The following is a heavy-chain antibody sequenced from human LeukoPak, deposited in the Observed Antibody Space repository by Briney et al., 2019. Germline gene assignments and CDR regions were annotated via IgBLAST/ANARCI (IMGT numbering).Heavy chain of an antibody. CDR1: GFTVSNNY. V-gene: IGHV3-66*01. CDR3: ARAIFRAHDY. J-gene: IGHJ4*02. D-gene: IGHD3-10*01. CDR2: IYSGGST. Sequence: GGSLRLSCAASGFTVSNNYMTWVRQAPGKGLEWVSLIYSGGSTYYSDSVKGRFTISRDNSKNTLYLQMNSLRAEDTAVYYCARAIFRAHDYWGQGTLVTVAS.